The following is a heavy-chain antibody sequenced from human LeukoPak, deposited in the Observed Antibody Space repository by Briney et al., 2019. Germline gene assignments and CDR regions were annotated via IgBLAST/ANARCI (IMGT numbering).Heavy chain of an antibody. J-gene: IGHJ6*03. CDR1: GYSISSGYY. CDR2: IYHSGRT. V-gene: IGHV4-38-2*02. Sequence: PSETLSLTCTVSGYSISSGYYWGWIRQPPGKGLEWIGSIYHSGRTFYSPSLKSRVTISVDTSKNQFSLKLSSVTAADTAVYYCASIRSSSSWYDYYYYYMDVWGKGTTVTISS. D-gene: IGHD6-13*01. CDR3: ASIRSSSSWYDYYYYYMDV.